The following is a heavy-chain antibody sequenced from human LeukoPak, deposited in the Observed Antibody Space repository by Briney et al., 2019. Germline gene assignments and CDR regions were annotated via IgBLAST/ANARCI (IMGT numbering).Heavy chain of an antibody. D-gene: IGHD5-18*01. CDR1: GFTFSSYS. J-gene: IGHJ3*02. Sequence: GGSLRLSCAASGFTFSSYSMNWVRQAPGKGLEWVSVIYSGGSTYYADSVKGRFTISRDNSKNTLYLQMNSLRAEDTAVYYCAREKDRGHRYAFDIWGQGTMVTVSS. CDR3: AREKDRGHRYAFDI. CDR2: IYSGGST. V-gene: IGHV3-66*02.